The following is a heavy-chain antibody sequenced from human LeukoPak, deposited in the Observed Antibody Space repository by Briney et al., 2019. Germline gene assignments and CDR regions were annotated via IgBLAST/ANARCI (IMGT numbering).Heavy chain of an antibody. CDR3: ARFGKQGYCSGGSCYGYPYYYYGMDV. D-gene: IGHD2-15*01. Sequence: ASVKVSCKASGYTFTGYAMNWVRQAPGQGLEWMGWINTNTGNPTYAQGFTGRFVFSLDTSVSTAYLQISSLKAEDTAVYYCARFGKQGYCSGGSCYGYPYYYYGMDVWGQGTTVTVSS. CDR2: INTNTGNP. J-gene: IGHJ6*02. CDR1: GYTFTGYA. V-gene: IGHV7-4-1*02.